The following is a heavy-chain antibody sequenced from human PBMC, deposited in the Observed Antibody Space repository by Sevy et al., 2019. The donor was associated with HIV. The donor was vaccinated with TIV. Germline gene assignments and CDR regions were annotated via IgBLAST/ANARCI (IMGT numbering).Heavy chain of an antibody. J-gene: IGHJ6*02. CDR2: IYSGGST. CDR3: ARELTGTKGVYYYYGMDV. V-gene: IGHV3-53*01. CDR1: GFTVSSNY. D-gene: IGHD1-7*01. Sequence: GGSLRLSCAASGFTVSSNYMSWVRQAPGKGLEWVSVIYSGGSTYYADSVKGRFTISRDNSKNTLYLQMNSLRAENTAVYYCARELTGTKGVYYYYGMDVWGQGTTVTVSS.